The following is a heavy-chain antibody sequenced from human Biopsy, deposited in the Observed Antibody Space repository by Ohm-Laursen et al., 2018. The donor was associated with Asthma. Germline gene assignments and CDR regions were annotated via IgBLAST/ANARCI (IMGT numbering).Heavy chain of an antibody. J-gene: IGHJ4*02. D-gene: IGHD2-2*01. V-gene: IGHV1-69*13. CDR1: GGTFNAYV. CDR2: INSVFGTT. Sequence: SVKVSCKSLGGTFNAYVIGWVRQAPGQGLEWMGGINSVFGTTTYPQKFQDRVTITADDSTSTVYMELSSLRSEDTAVYYCARKAGSCISRTCYSLDFWGQGTLVTVS. CDR3: ARKAGSCISRTCYSLDF.